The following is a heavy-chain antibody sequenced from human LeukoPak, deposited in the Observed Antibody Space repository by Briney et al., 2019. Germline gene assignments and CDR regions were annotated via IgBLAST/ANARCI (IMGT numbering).Heavy chain of an antibody. CDR1: GGSFSGYY. CDR2: INHSGST. J-gene: IGHJ3*02. CDR3: ARVGPANDAFDI. Sequence: SETLSLTCAVYGGSFSGYYWSWIRQPPGKGREWIGEINHSGSTNYNPSLKSRVTLSVDTSKNQFSLKLSSVTAADTAVYYCARVGPANDAFDIWGQGTMVTVSS. D-gene: IGHD2-15*01. V-gene: IGHV4-34*01.